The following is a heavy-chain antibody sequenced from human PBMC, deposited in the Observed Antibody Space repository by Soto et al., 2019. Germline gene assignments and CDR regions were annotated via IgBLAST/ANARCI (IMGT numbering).Heavy chain of an antibody. Sequence: PGESLKISCKGSGYSFTNYWIGWVRQMPGKGLEWMGRIDPSDSYTNYSPSFQGHVTISADKSISTAYLQWSSLKASDTAMYYCARHYDSGYFYGMDVWGQGTTVTVSS. CDR1: GYSFTNYW. D-gene: IGHD3-9*01. J-gene: IGHJ6*02. CDR3: ARHYDSGYFYGMDV. V-gene: IGHV5-10-1*01. CDR2: IDPSDSYT.